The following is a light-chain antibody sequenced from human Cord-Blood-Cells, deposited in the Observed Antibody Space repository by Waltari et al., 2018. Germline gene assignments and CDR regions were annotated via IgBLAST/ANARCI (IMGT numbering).Light chain of an antibody. CDR3: CSYAGSYTV. Sequence: QSALTQPRSVSGSPGQSVTISCTGTSSDVGGYNYISWYQQHPGKAPQPMVYDVSKRRSGVPDRFSGSKSGNTASLTISGLQAEDEADYYCCSYAGSYTVFGGGTKLTVL. J-gene: IGLJ2*01. CDR1: SSDVGGYNY. CDR2: DVS. V-gene: IGLV2-11*01.